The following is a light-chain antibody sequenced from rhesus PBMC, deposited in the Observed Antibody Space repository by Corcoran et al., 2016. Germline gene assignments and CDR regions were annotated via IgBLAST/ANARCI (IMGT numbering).Light chain of an antibody. V-gene: IGKV1-25*01. CDR3: QQYNSLPPT. CDR1: QGISSY. J-gene: IGKJ1*01. CDR2: NAT. Sequence: DIQMTQSPSFVSASVGDRVTITCRASQGISSYLAWYQQKPGKAPKLLIYNATTLQSGVPSRFSGRGSGTEFTLPISSLQPGDFATYSCQQYNSLPPTFGQGTKVEI.